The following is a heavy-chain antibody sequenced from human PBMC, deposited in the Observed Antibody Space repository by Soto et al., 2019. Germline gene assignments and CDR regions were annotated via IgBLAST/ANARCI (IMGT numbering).Heavy chain of an antibody. V-gene: IGHV4-30-2*01. D-gene: IGHD3-3*01. J-gene: IGHJ4*02. CDR3: ARGRVAADY. CDR2: IYHSGST. CDR1: GGSISSGGYS. Sequence: PSETLSLTCAVSGGSISSGGYSWSWIRQPPGKGLEWIGYIYHSGSTYYNPSLKSRVTISVDRSKNQFSLKLSSVTAADTAVYYCARGRVAADYWGQGTLVTVSS.